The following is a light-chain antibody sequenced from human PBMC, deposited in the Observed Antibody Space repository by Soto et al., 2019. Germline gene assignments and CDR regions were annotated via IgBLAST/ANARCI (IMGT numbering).Light chain of an antibody. CDR2: GSS. CDR1: QSVNSRY. V-gene: IGKV3-15*01. CDR3: QQYTNWPPIT. J-gene: IGKJ5*01. Sequence: EIVLTQSPGTLSLSPGERATLSCRASQSVNSRYLAWYQQKPGQAPRLLIYGSSTRATGVPARFSGSGSGADFTLTISNLQSEDFAVYYCQQYTNWPPITFGQGTRLEIK.